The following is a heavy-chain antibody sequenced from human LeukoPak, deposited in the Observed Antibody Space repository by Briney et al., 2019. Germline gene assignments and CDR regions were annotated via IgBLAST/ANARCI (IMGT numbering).Heavy chain of an antibody. J-gene: IGHJ4*02. CDR3: ASAYYYDSSGSSGGY. D-gene: IGHD3-22*01. CDR2: IIPIFGTA. Sequence: GSSVKVSCKDSGGTFSSYAISWVRQAPGQGLEWMGRIIPIFGTANYAQKFQGRVTITTDESTSTAYMELSSLRSEDTAVYYCASAYYYDSSGSSGGYWGQGTLVTVSS. V-gene: IGHV1-69*05. CDR1: GGTFSSYA.